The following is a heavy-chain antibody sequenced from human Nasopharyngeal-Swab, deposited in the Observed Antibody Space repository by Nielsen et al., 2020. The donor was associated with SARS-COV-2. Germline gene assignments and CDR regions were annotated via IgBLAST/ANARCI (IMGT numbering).Heavy chain of an antibody. CDR3: AKVENSGSYRGLWYIDY. D-gene: IGHD1-26*01. CDR2: IGASGVST. V-gene: IGHV3-23*01. J-gene: IGHJ4*02. Sequence: GESLKISCAASGFTFSNYAMRWVRQAPGKGLEWVSAIGASGVSTYYADSVKGRFTISRDNSKNTLYLQMNSLRAEETAVYYCAKVENSGSYRGLWYIDYWGQGTLVTVSS. CDR1: GFTFSNYA.